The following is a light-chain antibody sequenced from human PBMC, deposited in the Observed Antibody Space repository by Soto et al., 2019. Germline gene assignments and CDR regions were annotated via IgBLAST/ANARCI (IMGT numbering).Light chain of an antibody. Sequence: QSALTQPPSASGSPGQSVTISCTGTRSDVGRYTYVSWYQQHPGKAPKLMIYEVTRRPSGVPDRFSGSKSGNTASLTVSGLQAEDEADYYCSSYAGINTLLFGGGTQLTVL. CDR3: SSYAGINTLL. V-gene: IGLV2-8*01. J-gene: IGLJ2*01. CDR1: RSDVGRYTY. CDR2: EVT.